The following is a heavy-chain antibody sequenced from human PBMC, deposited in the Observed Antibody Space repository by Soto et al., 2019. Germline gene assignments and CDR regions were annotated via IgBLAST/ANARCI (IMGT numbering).Heavy chain of an antibody. D-gene: IGHD3-3*01. CDR1: GFTFSSYG. Sequence: HPGGSLRLSCAASGFTFSSYGMHWVRQAPGKGLEWVAVIWYDGSNKYYADSVKGRFTISRDNSKNTLYLQMNSLRAEDTAVYYCARDSTLTSDFNWFDPWGQGTLVTVSS. J-gene: IGHJ5*02. V-gene: IGHV3-33*01. CDR3: ARDSTLTSDFNWFDP. CDR2: IWYDGSNK.